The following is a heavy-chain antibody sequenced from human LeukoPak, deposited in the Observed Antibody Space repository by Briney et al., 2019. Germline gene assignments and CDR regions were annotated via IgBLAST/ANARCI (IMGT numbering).Heavy chain of an antibody. D-gene: IGHD3-10*01. CDR1: GFTFSDFA. J-gene: IGHJ4*02. CDR3: TGGMVHFGEFSVDY. V-gene: IGHV3-49*03. CDR2: IRSNTYGGTT. Sequence: GGSLRLSCIASGFTFSDFAMSWFRQAPGKGLEWVTFIRSNTYGGTTEYAESVKGRFTISRDDSKSIAYLQMNSLKTEDTAVYYCTGGMVHFGEFSVDYWGQGTLVTVSS.